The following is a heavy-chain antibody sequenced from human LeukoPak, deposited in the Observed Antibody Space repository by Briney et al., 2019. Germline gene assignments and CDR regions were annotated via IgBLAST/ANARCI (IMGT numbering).Heavy chain of an antibody. CDR1: GGSINSGYNY. V-gene: IGHV4-30-4*08. J-gene: IGHJ4*02. CDR3: ARRNNKLRWQNFDY. Sequence: SQTLSLTCTVSGGSINSGYNYWSWIRQHPGTGLEWIGYIYYSGSTNYNPSLKSRVTISVDTSKNQFSLKLSSVTAADTAVYYCARRNNKLRWQNFDYWGQGTLATVSS. D-gene: IGHD4-23*01. CDR2: IYYSGST.